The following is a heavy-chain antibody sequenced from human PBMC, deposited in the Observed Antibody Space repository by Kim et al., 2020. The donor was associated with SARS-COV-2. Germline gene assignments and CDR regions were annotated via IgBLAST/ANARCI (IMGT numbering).Heavy chain of an antibody. CDR2: INSAGSLT. V-gene: IGHV3-74*01. CDR3: TGTYGGAH. J-gene: IGHJ4*02. D-gene: IGHD4-17*01. Sequence: GGSLRLSCTASGFTVSNDWMNWVRQAPGKGLVWIARINSAGSLTNYAGSVKGRFTISRDNAKNTLYLQMNSLRAEDTGVYYCTGTYGGAHWGQGTLVTVSS. CDR1: GFTVSNDW.